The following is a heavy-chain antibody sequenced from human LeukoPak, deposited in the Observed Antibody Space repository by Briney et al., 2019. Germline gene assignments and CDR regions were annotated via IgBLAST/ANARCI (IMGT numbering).Heavy chain of an antibody. CDR2: IYHSGST. CDR1: GYSISSGYY. J-gene: IGHJ4*02. CDR3: ARIAVAALDY. D-gene: IGHD6-19*01. Sequence: SETLSLTCTVSGYSISSGYYWGWIRQPPGKGLEWIGSIYHSGSTYCNPSLKSRVTISVDTSKNQFSLKLSSVTAADTAVYYCARIAVAALDYWGQGTLVTVSS. V-gene: IGHV4-38-2*02.